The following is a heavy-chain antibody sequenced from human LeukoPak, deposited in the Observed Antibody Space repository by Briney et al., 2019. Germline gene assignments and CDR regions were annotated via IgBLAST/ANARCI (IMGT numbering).Heavy chain of an antibody. V-gene: IGHV6-1*01. CDR3: ARTREAAHAEYFQH. CDR1: GDSVSSNSAA. D-gene: IGHD1-26*01. CDR2: TYYRSKWYN. Sequence: SQTLSLTCAISGDSVSSNSAAWNWTRQSPSRGLEWLGRTYYRSKWYNDYAVSVKSRITIKPDTSKNQFSLQQNSVTPEGTAVYYCARTREAAHAEYFQHWGQGTLVTVST. J-gene: IGHJ1*01.